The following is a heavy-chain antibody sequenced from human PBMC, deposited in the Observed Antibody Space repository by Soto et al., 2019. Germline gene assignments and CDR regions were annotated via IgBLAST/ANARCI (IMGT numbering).Heavy chain of an antibody. D-gene: IGHD3-9*01. Sequence: ASVKVSCKASGYTFTSYGISWVRQAPGQGLEWMGWISAYNGNTNYAQRLQGRVTMTTDTSTSTAYMELRSLRSEDTAVYYCAREGVRDSAFYYDTLTGYDNWCDPWGQGTLVTVSS. CDR1: GYTFTSYG. J-gene: IGHJ5*02. CDR3: AREGVRDSAFYYDTLTGYDNWCDP. CDR2: ISAYNGNT. V-gene: IGHV1-18*01.